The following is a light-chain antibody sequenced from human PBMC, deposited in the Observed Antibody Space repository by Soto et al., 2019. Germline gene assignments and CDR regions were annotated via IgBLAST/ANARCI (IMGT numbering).Light chain of an antibody. V-gene: IGKV1-5*03. CDR3: QQYNHYWT. CDR2: KAS. J-gene: IGKJ1*01. CDR1: QSIRSW. Sequence: DIQMTQSPSTLSASVGDRVTITCRASQSIRSWLAWYQQKPGEAPKLLIYKASSLESGVPSRFSGSGSGTEFTLTISSLQPYDFATYYCQQYNHYWTFGQGTRVEIK.